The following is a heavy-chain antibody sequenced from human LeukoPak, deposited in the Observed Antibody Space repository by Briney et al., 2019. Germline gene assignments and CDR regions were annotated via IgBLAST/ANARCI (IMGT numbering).Heavy chain of an antibody. V-gene: IGHV1-69*05. CDR3: ASTYCSGGSCYSGGRFWFDP. CDR2: IIPIFGTA. CDR1: GGTFSSYA. Sequence: SVKVSCKASGGTFSSYAISWVRQAPGQGLEWMGGIIPIFGTANYAQKFQGRVTITTDESTSKAYMELSSLRSEDTAVYYCASTYCSGGSCYSGGRFWFDPWGQGTLVTVSS. J-gene: IGHJ5*02. D-gene: IGHD2-15*01.